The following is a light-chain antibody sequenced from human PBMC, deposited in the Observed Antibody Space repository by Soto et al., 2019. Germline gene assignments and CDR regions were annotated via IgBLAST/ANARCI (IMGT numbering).Light chain of an antibody. Sequence: DIQMTQSPSSLSASLLDRFTITCRASQSISSYLNWYQQKPGKAPKLLIYAASSLQSGVPSRFSGSGSGTDFTLTISSLQPEDFATYYCQQYNSYYTFGQGTRLEIK. CDR2: AAS. J-gene: IGKJ5*01. V-gene: IGKV1-39*01. CDR3: QQYNSYYT. CDR1: QSISSY.